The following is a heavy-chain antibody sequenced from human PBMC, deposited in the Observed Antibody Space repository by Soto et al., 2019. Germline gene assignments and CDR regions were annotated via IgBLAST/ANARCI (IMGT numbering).Heavy chain of an antibody. V-gene: IGHV1-69*06. CDR1: GSTFANFA. CDR3: ARAIKRWDDHYYFDY. Sequence: QVLMVQSGAEVKEPGSSVRVSCKVSGSTFANFAFSWVRQAPVQGPAWMGGIVVTSHTTDYAQKFRDIVTMTSDTSTDTLYLQLSSLRFDDTAVYYCARAIKRWDDHYYFDYWGQGTLVTDSS. D-gene: IGHD1-1*01. J-gene: IGHJ4*02. CDR2: IVVTSHTT.